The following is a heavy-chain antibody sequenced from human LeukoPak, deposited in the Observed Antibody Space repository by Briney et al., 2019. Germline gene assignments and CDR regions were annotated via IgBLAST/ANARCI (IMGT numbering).Heavy chain of an antibody. Sequence: PGGSLRLSCAASGFTFSSYAMSWVRQAPGKGLEWVSAISGSGGSTYYADSVKGRFTISRDNSKNTLYLQVNSLRAEDTAVYYCAKDTHSSSWFYVKCNWFDPWGQGTLVTVSS. CDR1: GFTFSSYA. V-gene: IGHV3-23*01. CDR2: ISGSGGST. J-gene: IGHJ5*02. CDR3: AKDTHSSSWFYVKCNWFDP. D-gene: IGHD6-13*01.